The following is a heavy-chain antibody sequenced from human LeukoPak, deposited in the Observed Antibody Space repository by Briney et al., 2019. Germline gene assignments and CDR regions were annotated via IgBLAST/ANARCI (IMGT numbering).Heavy chain of an antibody. D-gene: IGHD5-12*01. Sequence: GGSLRLSCAASGFTFRAYMMNWIRQAPGKGLQWVASISFTGSNIYYADSVKGRFTISRDNAENSLYLQMSSLRAEDTAVYYCARDMTVASPHFDYWGQGTLVTVSS. CDR2: ISFTGSNI. CDR1: GFTFRAYM. J-gene: IGHJ4*02. V-gene: IGHV3-21*06. CDR3: ARDMTVASPHFDY.